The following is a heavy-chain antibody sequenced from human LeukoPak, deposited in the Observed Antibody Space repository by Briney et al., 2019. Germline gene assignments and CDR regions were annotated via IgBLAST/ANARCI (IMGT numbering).Heavy chain of an antibody. CDR3: ARLRGAYGRSASDI. CDR2: IYPGDSDT. D-gene: IGHD4-23*01. V-gene: IGHV5-51*01. CDR1: GYGFTSYC. Sequence: GESLKISCKGSGYGFTSYCIGWVRQMPGKGLEWMGIIYPGDSDTRYSPSFQGQVTISADKSISTAYLQWGSLKASDTAIYYCARLRGAYGRSASDIWGQGTMVTVSS. J-gene: IGHJ3*02.